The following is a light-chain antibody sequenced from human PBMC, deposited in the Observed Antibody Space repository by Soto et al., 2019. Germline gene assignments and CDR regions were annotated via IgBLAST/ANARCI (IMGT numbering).Light chain of an antibody. Sequence: EIVLTQSPFTLSFSPGESVTLSFRTSQSVSSSHLAWYQQNPGQAPRLLIYGTYNRATGIPDRFSGSGSGTDFTLTISSLQSEDFAVYYCQQYNNWPTFGQGTRLEIK. J-gene: IGKJ5*01. CDR1: QSVSSS. CDR2: GTY. V-gene: IGKV3D-15*01. CDR3: QQYNNWPT.